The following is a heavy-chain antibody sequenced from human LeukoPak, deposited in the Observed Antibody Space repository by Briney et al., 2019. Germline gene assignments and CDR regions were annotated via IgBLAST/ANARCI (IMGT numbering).Heavy chain of an antibody. Sequence: GGSLRLSCAASGVTFRSYAMSWVRQAPGKGREWGSAISGSGGSTSYADSVTGRFTISSDNSKNTLYLQMNSLRAEDTAVYYCAKDQRIWNYLDYWGQGTLVTVSS. J-gene: IGHJ4*02. CDR1: GVTFRSYA. CDR3: AKDQRIWNYLDY. D-gene: IGHD1-1*01. CDR2: ISGSGGST. V-gene: IGHV3-23*01.